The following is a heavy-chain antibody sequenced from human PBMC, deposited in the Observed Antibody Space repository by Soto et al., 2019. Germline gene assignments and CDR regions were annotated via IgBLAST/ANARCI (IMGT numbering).Heavy chain of an antibody. J-gene: IGHJ5*02. CDR2: IYYSGSS. V-gene: IGHV4-39*02. Sequence: SETLSLTCTVSGGSITSSEYYWAWIRQPPGKGLQFVGTIYYSGSSYSNPSLKSRLSMSVDTSKNQFSLKLSYVTAADTAVYYCAREDRGVIFPWGQGTLVTVSS. CDR1: GGSITSSEYY. D-gene: IGHD3-10*01. CDR3: AREDRGVIFP.